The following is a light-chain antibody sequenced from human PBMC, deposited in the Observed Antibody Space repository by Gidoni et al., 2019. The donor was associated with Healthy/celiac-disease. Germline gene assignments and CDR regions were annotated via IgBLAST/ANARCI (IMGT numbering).Light chain of an antibody. Sequence: EIVMTQSQATLSVSPGERATLSCRASQSVSSNLAWYQQKPGQAPRLLIYGAATRATGIPARFSGSGSGTEFTLTISSLQSEDFAVYYCQQYNNWPPGTFXQXTKVEIK. CDR1: QSVSSN. V-gene: IGKV3-15*01. CDR2: GAA. CDR3: QQYNNWPPGT. J-gene: IGKJ1*01.